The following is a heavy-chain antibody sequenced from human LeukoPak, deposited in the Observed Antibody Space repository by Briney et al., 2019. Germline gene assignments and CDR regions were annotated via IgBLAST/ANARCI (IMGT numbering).Heavy chain of an antibody. CDR2: ISSSSSYI. CDR3: ARDAMLEWLLHPCDY. CDR1: GFTFGSYS. Sequence: GGSLRLSCAASGFTFGSYSMNWVRQAPGKGLEWVSSISSSSSYIYYADSVKGRFTISRDNAKNSLYLQMNSLRAEDTAVYYCARDAMLEWLLHPCDYWGQGTLVTVSS. D-gene: IGHD3-3*01. J-gene: IGHJ4*02. V-gene: IGHV3-21*01.